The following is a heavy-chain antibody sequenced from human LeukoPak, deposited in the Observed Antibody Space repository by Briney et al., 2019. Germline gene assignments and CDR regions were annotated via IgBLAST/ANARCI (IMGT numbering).Heavy chain of an antibody. V-gene: IGHV3-21*01. J-gene: IGHJ4*02. CDR1: GFTFSSYS. D-gene: IGHD6-19*01. CDR2: ISSSSSYI. Sequence: GGSLRLSCAASGFTFSSYSMNWVRQAPGKGLEWVSSISSSSSYIYYADSVKGRFTISRDNAKNSLYLQMNSLRAEDTAVYYCARDLFSSGWRRGFDYWGQGTLVTVSS. CDR3: ARDLFSSGWRRGFDY.